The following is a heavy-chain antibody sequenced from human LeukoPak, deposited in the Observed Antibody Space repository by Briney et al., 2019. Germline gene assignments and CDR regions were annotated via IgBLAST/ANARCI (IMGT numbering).Heavy chain of an antibody. CDR1: GESIKSFY. D-gene: IGHD2-2*01. CDR2: IYTSGST. Sequence: PSETLSLTCTVSGESIKSFYWSWIRQPAGKGLEWIGRIYTSGSTNYSPSLKSRVTMSVDTSKNQFSLKLSSVTAADTAVYYCARAPNEYDWYFDLWGRGTLVTVSS. J-gene: IGHJ2*01. CDR3: ARAPNEYDWYFDL. V-gene: IGHV4-4*07.